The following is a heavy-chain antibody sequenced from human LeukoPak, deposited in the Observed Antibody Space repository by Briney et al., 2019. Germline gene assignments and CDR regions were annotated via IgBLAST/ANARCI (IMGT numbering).Heavy chain of an antibody. CDR1: GGSISSSSYY. V-gene: IGHV4-39*01. CDR2: IYYSGST. Sequence: PSETLSLTCTVSGGSISSSSYYGVWIPQPPGKGLEWIGSIYYSGSTYYNPSLKSRVTISVDTSKNQFSLKLSSVTAADTAVYYCARRHSSSLDYWGQGTLVTVSS. CDR3: ARRHSSSLDY. J-gene: IGHJ4*02. D-gene: IGHD6-13*01.